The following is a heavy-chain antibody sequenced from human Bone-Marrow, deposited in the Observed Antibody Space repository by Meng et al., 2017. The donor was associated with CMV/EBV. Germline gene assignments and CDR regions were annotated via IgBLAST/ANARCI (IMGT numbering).Heavy chain of an antibody. CDR3: ARLDSGGYYYSPY. CDR2: IHPGDSDT. CDR1: GYSFTTYW. J-gene: IGHJ4*02. D-gene: IGHD3-22*01. V-gene: IGHV5-51*01. Sequence: GGSLRLSCKGSGYSFTTYWIGWVRQMPGKGLEWMGIIHPGDSDTRYSPSFQGQVTISADKSITTAYLQWSSLKASDTAMYYCARLDSGGYYYSPYWGQGNLVTVSS.